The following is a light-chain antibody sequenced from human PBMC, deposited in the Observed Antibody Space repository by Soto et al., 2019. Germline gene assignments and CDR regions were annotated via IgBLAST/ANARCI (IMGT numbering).Light chain of an antibody. CDR2: GAS. J-gene: IGKJ2*01. CDR1: QSIYNN. V-gene: IGKV3-15*01. Sequence: EIVMTQSPATLSVSPGERATLSCRASQSIYNNLAWYQQKPGQAPRLLLYGASTRATGIPARFSGSGSGTEFTLTISSLQSEDFVVYYCQQYNNWPFTFGQGTKLEIK. CDR3: QQYNNWPFT.